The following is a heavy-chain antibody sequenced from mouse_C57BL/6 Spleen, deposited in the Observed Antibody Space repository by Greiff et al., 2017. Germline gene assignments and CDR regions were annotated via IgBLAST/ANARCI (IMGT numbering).Heavy chain of an antibody. D-gene: IGHD2-3*01. CDR2: ISAGGSYT. Sequence: DVQLVESGGGLVKPGGSLKLSCAASGFTFSSYAMSWVRQTPEKRLEWVATISAGGSYTYYPDNVKGRFTISRDNAKNNLYLQMSHLKSEDTAMDYCARGGYSYAMDYWGQGTSVTVSA. V-gene: IGHV5-4*01. CDR3: ARGGYSYAMDY. CDR1: GFTFSSYA. J-gene: IGHJ4*01.